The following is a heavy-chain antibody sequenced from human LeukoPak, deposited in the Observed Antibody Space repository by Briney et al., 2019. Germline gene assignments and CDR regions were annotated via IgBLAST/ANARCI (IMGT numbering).Heavy chain of an antibody. CDR3: ARVRYSSGWYDRPAEYFQH. D-gene: IGHD6-19*01. J-gene: IGHJ1*01. V-gene: IGHV3-30-3*01. Sequence: QPGGSLRLSCAASGFTFSSYAMHWVRQAPGKGLEWVAVISYDGSNKYYADSVKGRFTISRDNSKNTLYLQMNSLRAEDTAVYYCARVRYSSGWYDRPAEYFQHWGQGTLVTVSS. CDR1: GFTFSSYA. CDR2: ISYDGSNK.